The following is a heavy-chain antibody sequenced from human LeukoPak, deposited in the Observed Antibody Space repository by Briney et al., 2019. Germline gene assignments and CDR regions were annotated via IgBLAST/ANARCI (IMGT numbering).Heavy chain of an antibody. Sequence: GGSLRLSCAASGFTFSSYWMSWVRQAPGKGLEWVANIKQDGSENYYVDSVKGRFTISRDNGKNSLYLQMNSLRAEDTAVYYCAREVTLNWFDPWGQGTPVTVSS. J-gene: IGHJ5*02. D-gene: IGHD3-10*01. CDR2: IKQDGSEN. CDR1: GFTFSSYW. V-gene: IGHV3-7*01. CDR3: AREVTLNWFDP.